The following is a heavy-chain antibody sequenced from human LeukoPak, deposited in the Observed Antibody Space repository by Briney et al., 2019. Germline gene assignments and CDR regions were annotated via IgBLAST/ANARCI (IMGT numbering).Heavy chain of an antibody. Sequence: ASVKVSCKASGYIFTTYYMHWVRQAPGQGLEWMGIINPSGGSTSYAQKFQGRVTMTRDTSTSTVYMELSSLRSEDTAVYYCAREDYLHPWFDPWGQGTLVTVSS. D-gene: IGHD4/OR15-4a*01. CDR2: INPSGGST. J-gene: IGHJ5*02. V-gene: IGHV1-46*01. CDR3: AREDYLHPWFDP. CDR1: GYIFTTYY.